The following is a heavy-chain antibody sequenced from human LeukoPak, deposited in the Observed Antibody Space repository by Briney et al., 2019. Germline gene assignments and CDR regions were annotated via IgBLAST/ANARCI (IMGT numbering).Heavy chain of an antibody. V-gene: IGHV4-4*07. Sequence: SETLSLTCTVSGGSISSYYWSWIRQPAGKGLEWIGRIYTSGSTNYNPSLKSRVTMSVDTSKNQFSLKLSSVTAADTAGYYWARVQGNCTNGVCHDRFDPWGQGTLVTVSS. CDR2: IYTSGST. D-gene: IGHD2-8*01. CDR1: GGSISSYY. J-gene: IGHJ5*02. CDR3: ARVQGNCTNGVCHDRFDP.